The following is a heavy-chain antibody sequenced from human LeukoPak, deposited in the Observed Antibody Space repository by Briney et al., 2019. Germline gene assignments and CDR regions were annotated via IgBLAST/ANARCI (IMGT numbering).Heavy chain of an antibody. CDR1: GFTFSSYA. J-gene: IGHJ4*02. CDR3: ARDPLGY. D-gene: IGHD3-16*01. V-gene: IGHV3-30-3*01. CDR2: ISYDGSNK. Sequence: GGSLRLSCAASGFTFSSYAMHWVRQAPGKGLEWVAVISYDGSNKYYADSVKGRFTISRDNSNNTLYLQMNSLRAEDTAVYYCARDPLGYWGQGTLVTVSS.